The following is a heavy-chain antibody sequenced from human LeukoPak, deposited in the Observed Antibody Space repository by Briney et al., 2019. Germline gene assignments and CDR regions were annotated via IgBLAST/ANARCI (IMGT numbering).Heavy chain of an antibody. CDR1: GYTFSDYW. CDR2: IYPGDSDT. CDR3: ARRQAGGGFDI. D-gene: IGHD2-15*01. Sequence: GESLTISCQTSGYTFSDYWIGWVRQMPGKGLEWMGIIYPGDSDTRYSPPFQGQVTISADKSITTAYLQWSSLKAADTAIYYCARRQAGGGFDIWGQGTVVTVSS. J-gene: IGHJ3*02. V-gene: IGHV5-51*01.